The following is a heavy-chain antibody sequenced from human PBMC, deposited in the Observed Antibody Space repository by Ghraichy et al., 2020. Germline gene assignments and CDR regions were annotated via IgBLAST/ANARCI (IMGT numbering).Heavy chain of an antibody. CDR1: GFTFSTYW. J-gene: IGHJ4*02. D-gene: IGHD3-22*01. CDR3: ARGSGYYYFDY. Sequence: GGSLRLSCAASGFTFSTYWMHWVRQAPGKGLVWVSGLSTDGTNIRSADSVKGRFTISRDNAANTLYLQINSLGAEDTAVYYCARGSGYYYFDYWGQGTLVTVSS. CDR2: LSTDGTNI. V-gene: IGHV3-74*01.